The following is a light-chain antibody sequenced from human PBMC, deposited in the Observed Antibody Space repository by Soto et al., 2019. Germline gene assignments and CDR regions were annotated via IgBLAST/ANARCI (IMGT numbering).Light chain of an antibody. CDR3: QNYDSGPLT. Sequence: DVQRTQSPSSLSPSVGYIGTITCRSSQGIRNYLTWHQQKPGKVPKVLIYAASTLQSGVTSRFSCSRSGSDFTLTIRDLQPEDVETYYCQNYDSGPLTFGGGTKVDIK. CDR1: QGIRNY. V-gene: IGKV1-27*01. J-gene: IGKJ4*01. CDR2: AAS.